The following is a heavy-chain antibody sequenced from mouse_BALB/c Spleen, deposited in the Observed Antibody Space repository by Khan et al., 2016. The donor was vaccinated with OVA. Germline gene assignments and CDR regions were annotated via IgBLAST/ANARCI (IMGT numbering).Heavy chain of an antibody. CDR3: ARSRGPGYDYCFDY. Sequence: VQLQQSGPELVKPGASVKISCKASGYTFTDYNMHWVKQSHGQSLQWIGYIYPYNGGTGYNQKFKSKATLTVDNSSSTAYMELLSLTSEDSAVYYCARSRGPGYDYCFDYWGQGTTLTVSS. CDR2: IYPYNGGT. V-gene: IGHV1S29*02. CDR1: GYTFTDYN. D-gene: IGHD2-4*01. J-gene: IGHJ2*01.